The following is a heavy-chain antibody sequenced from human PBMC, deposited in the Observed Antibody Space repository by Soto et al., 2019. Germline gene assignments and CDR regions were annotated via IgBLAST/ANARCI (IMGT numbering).Heavy chain of an antibody. CDR1: GGSVTSGDISYS. V-gene: IGHV4-30-2*01. CDR2: IYPIGTA. CDR3: VRDGGGRSGKYYVSMGMDV. Sequence: SETLSLTCIVSGGSVTSGDISYSWSWIRQPVGKGLEWIGNIYPIGTASHNPSLKSRVTISIDKSRNQFSLRLTSVTAADTAVYYCVRDGGGRSGKYYVSMGMDVWGRGTTVTVSS. D-gene: IGHD3-10*01. J-gene: IGHJ6*02.